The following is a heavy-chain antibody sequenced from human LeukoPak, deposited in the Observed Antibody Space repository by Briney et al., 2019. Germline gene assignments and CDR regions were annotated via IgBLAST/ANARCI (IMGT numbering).Heavy chain of an antibody. D-gene: IGHD3-22*01. J-gene: IGHJ4*02. Sequence: TGGSLRLSCAASGFTFRTYWMSWVRQAPGKGLEWVANIKQDGSEKYYVDSVKGRFTISRDNAKNSLYLQMNSLRAEDTAVYYCAGSPYYDSSGYYPNPFDYWGQGTLVTVSS. V-gene: IGHV3-7*01. CDR3: AGSPYYDSSGYYPNPFDY. CDR2: IKQDGSEK. CDR1: GFTFRTYW.